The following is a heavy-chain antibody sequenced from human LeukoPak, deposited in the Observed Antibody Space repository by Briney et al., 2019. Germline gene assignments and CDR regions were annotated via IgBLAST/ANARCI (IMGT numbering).Heavy chain of an antibody. D-gene: IGHD3-9*01. Sequence: GGSLRLSCAASGFTFDDYAMHWVRQAPGKGLEWVSGISWNSGSIGYADSVKGRFTISRDNAKNSLYLQMNSLRAEDTALYYCAKDIDILTGSAGGYYGMDVWGQGTTVTVSS. J-gene: IGHJ6*02. CDR3: AKDIDILTGSAGGYYGMDV. V-gene: IGHV3-9*01. CDR2: ISWNSGSI. CDR1: GFTFDDYA.